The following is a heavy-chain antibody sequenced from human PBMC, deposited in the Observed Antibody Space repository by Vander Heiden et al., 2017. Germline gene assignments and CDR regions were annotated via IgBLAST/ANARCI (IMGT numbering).Heavy chain of an antibody. CDR2: IHHSGDT. V-gene: IGHV4-30-4*01. D-gene: IGHD3-22*01. J-gene: IGHJ3*02. Sequence: QVQLQESGPGLVKPSQTLSLTCTVSGGSINSDDYFWSWIRQHPGKALEWIGYIHHSGDTYYNPSLKSRVSISVDTSKNHFSLRLSSVTAADTAVYYCARVLFISVIVVSPAPDIWGQGTMVTVSS. CDR3: ARVLFISVIVVSPAPDI. CDR1: GGSINSDDYF.